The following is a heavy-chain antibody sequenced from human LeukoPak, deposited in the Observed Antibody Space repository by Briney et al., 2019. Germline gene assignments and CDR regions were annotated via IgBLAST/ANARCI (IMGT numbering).Heavy chain of an antibody. CDR3: ARDALPYDYVWGRYRFLDY. V-gene: IGHV3-48*04. CDR2: ISSRSSTI. Sequence: GGSLRLSCAASGFNFSSYSMNWVRQAAGKGLEWVSYISSRSSTIYYADSVKGRFTISRDNAENSLYLQMNSLRAEDTAVYYCARDALPYDYVWGRYRFLDYWGQGTLVTVSS. CDR1: GFNFSSYS. D-gene: IGHD3-16*02. J-gene: IGHJ4*02.